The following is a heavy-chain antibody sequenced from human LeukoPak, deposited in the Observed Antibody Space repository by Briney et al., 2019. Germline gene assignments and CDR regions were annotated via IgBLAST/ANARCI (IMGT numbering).Heavy chain of an antibody. Sequence: ASVKVSCKVSGYTLTELSMHWVRQAPGKGLEWMGGFDPEDGETIYAQKFQGRVTMTEDTSTDTAYMELSSPRSEDTAVYYCATGPSRYSSGWYLHFDYWGQGTLVTVSS. CDR1: GYTLTELS. CDR3: ATGPSRYSSGWYLHFDY. V-gene: IGHV1-24*01. J-gene: IGHJ4*02. CDR2: FDPEDGET. D-gene: IGHD6-19*01.